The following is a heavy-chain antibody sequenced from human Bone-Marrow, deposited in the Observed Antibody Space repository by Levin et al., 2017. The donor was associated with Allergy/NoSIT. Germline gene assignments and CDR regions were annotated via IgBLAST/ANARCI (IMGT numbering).Heavy chain of an antibody. J-gene: IGHJ3*02. CDR3: AREGYTSGRAGAFNM. D-gene: IGHD6-19*01. CDR1: GISFKNSI. Sequence: GGSLRLSCAASGISFKNSIIHWVRQAPGKGLEYVSAISNIDGSTYYANSVEDRFTISGDNSKNTVYLQMGSLRPEDTAVYFSAREGYTSGRAGAFNMWGQGTMVLVSS. CDR2: ISNIDGST. V-gene: IGHV3-64*01.